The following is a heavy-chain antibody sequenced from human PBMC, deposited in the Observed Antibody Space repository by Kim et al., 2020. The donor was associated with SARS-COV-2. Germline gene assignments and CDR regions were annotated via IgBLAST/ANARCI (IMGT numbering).Heavy chain of an antibody. D-gene: IGHD3-22*01. V-gene: IGHV4-39*01. CDR3: VRRDYYDSSGYFGY. Sequence: SETLSLTCTVFGGSISSSSYYWGWVRQPPGKGLEWIGTIYYSGSTYYNPSLKSRVTISVDTSKNQFSLKLGSVTAADTAVYYCVRRDYYDSSGYFGYWGQGTLVTVSS. CDR1: GGSISSSSYY. CDR2: IYYSGST. J-gene: IGHJ4*02.